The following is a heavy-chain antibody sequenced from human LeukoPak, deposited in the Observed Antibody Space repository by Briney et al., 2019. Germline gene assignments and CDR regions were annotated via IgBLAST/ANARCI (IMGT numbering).Heavy chain of an antibody. CDR2: IYYSGST. CDR3: ASLGYSRGY. Sequence: PSETLSLTCTVSGGSISSSSYYWGWIRQPPGKGLEWIGSIYYSGSTYYNPSLKSRVTISVDTSKNQFSLKLSSVTAADTAVYYCASLGYSRGYWGQGTLVTVSS. J-gene: IGHJ4*02. D-gene: IGHD5-18*01. V-gene: IGHV4-39*07. CDR1: GGSISSSSYY.